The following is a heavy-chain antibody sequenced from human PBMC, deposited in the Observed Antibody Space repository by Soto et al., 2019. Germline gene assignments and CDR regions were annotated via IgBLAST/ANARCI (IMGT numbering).Heavy chain of an antibody. V-gene: IGHV3-53*01. CDR3: ARSSPVYYYYGMDV. CDR1: GFTVSSNY. Sequence: PGGSLRLSCAVSGFTVSSNYMSWVRQAPGKGLEWVSVIYSGGSTYYADSVKGRFTISRDNSKNTLYLQMNSLRAEDTAVYYCARSSPVYYYYGMDVWGQGTTVTVSS. J-gene: IGHJ6*02. CDR2: IYSGGST.